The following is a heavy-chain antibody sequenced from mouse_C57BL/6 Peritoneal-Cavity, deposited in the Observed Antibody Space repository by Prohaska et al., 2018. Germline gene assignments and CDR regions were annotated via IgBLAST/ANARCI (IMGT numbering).Heavy chain of an antibody. CDR3: TRTVY. D-gene: IGHD4-1*01. Sequence: EVKLEESGGGLVQPGGSMKLSCVASGFTFSNYWMNWVRQSPGKGLEWVDQIRLKSDNYATHYAEAVKGRFTISRDDSKSSVYMQRNNLRVEDTGIYYCTRTVYWGQGNLVTVSA. CDR1: GFTFSNYW. CDR2: IRLKSDNYAT. V-gene: IGHV6-3*01. J-gene: IGHJ3*01.